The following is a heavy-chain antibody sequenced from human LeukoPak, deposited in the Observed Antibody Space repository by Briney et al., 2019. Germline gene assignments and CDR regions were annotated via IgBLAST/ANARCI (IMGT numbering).Heavy chain of an antibody. CDR2: INPNSGGT. CDR1: GYTFTGYY. Sequence: ASVKVSCKASGYTFTGYYMHWVRQAPGQGLEWMGWINPNSGGTNYAQEFQGRVTMTRDTSISTAYMELSRLRSDDTAVYYCARDRRYYDFWSGSSWFDPWGQGTLVTVSS. CDR3: ARDRRYYDFWSGSSWFDP. V-gene: IGHV1-2*02. D-gene: IGHD3-3*01. J-gene: IGHJ5*02.